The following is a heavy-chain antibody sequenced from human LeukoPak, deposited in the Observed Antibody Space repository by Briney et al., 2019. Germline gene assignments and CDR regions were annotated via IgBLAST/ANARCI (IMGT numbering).Heavy chain of an antibody. D-gene: IGHD2-8*01. CDR2: ISSSGSTI. CDR3: ARVCMCRRGGMDV. CDR1: GFTFSDYY. Sequence: GGALRLSCAASGFTFSDYYMSWIRPAPGKGLEWVSYISSSGSTIYYADSVRGRFTISRDNAKNSLYLQMNNLRAEDTAVYYCARVCMCRRGGMDVWGQGTTVTVSS. J-gene: IGHJ6*02. V-gene: IGHV3-11*01.